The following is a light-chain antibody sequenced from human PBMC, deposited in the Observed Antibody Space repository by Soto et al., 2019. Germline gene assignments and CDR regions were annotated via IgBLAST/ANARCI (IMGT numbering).Light chain of an antibody. CDR1: HSLLYSSNNENY. CDR2: WAS. Sequence: DIVMTQSPDSLAVSLGERATIKCKSSHSLLYSSNNENYLAWYQQKPGQPPKLLIYWASTRESGVPDRFSGSGSGTDFTLTISSLQAEDVAVYYCQQYYSSPYTFGQGTKLEIK. CDR3: QQYYSSPYT. J-gene: IGKJ2*01. V-gene: IGKV4-1*01.